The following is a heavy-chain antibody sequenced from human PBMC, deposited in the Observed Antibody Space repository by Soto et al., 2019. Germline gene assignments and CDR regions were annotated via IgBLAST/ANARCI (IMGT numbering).Heavy chain of an antibody. CDR1: GFTFSSYA. CDR3: AKGVRSSWTNYYYYYMDV. Sequence: GGSLRLSCAASGFTFSSYAMSWVRQAPGKGLEWVSAISGSGGSTYYADSVKGRFTISRDNSKNTLYLQMNSLRAEDTAVYYCAKGVRSSWTNYYYYYMDVWGKGTTVTVSS. J-gene: IGHJ6*03. CDR2: ISGSGGST. D-gene: IGHD6-13*01. V-gene: IGHV3-23*01.